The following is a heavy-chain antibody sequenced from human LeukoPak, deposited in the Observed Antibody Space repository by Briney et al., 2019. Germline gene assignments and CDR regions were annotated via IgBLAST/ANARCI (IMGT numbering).Heavy chain of an antibody. CDR1: GFTFSSYA. V-gene: IGHV3-64*01. D-gene: IGHD5-18*01. CDR3: ARNTSMSYYFDS. Sequence: PGGSLRLSCAASGFTFSSYAMHWVRQAPGTGLEYVSGISSNGVSTYYANSVKGRSTISRDNSKNTLYLQMGSLRAEDMAVYYCARNTSMSYYFDSWGQGTLVTVSS. CDR2: ISSNGVST. J-gene: IGHJ4*02.